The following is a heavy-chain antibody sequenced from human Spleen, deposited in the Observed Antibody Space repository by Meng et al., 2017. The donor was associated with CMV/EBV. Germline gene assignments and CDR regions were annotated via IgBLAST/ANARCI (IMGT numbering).Heavy chain of an antibody. CDR2: INHSGST. V-gene: IGHV4-34*01. CDR3: ARYVGATSSFDY. J-gene: IGHJ4*02. D-gene: IGHD1-26*01. Sequence: TCAVYGGSFSGYYWDWIRQPPGKGLEWIGEINHSGSTNYNPSLKSRVTISVDTSKNQFSLKLSSVTAADTAVYYCARYVGATSSFDYWGQGTLVTVSS. CDR1: GGSFSGYY.